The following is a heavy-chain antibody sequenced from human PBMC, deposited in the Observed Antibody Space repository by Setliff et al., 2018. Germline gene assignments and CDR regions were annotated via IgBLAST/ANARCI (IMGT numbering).Heavy chain of an antibody. CDR2: IKEDGSEK. CDR1: RFTFSNYW. D-gene: IGHD3-22*01. V-gene: IGHV3-7*01. J-gene: IGHJ3*01. Sequence: PGESLKISCAASRFTFSNYWMSWVRQAPGKGLEWVANIKEDGSEKYYVDSVKGRFTISRDNAKNSLDPQMNNLRDEDTAVYYCARDRWKVIVNRGDDAFDLWGQGTMVTVSS. CDR3: ARDRWKVIVNRGDDAFDL.